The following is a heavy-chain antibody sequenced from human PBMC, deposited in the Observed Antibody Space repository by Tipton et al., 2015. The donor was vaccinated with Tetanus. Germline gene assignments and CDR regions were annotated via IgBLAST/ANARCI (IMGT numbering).Heavy chain of an antibody. J-gene: IGHJ2*01. Sequence: TLSLTCAVSGGSFTSGDFYWTWIRQSPGKGLEWIGSIYSSGRAHYSPSLKGRVTISVDTPKNQFSLKLTSLTVADTAVYYCARGGSYSYGPRGFDLWGRGTLVTVSS. CDR2: IYSSGRA. CDR1: GGSFTSGDFY. D-gene: IGHD5-18*01. V-gene: IGHV4-30-4*01. CDR3: ARGGSYSYGPRGFDL.